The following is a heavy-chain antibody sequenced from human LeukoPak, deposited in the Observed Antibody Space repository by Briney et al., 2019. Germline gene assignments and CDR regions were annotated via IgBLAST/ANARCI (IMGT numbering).Heavy chain of an antibody. J-gene: IGHJ4*02. CDR2: ISAYNGNT. V-gene: IGHV1-18*01. CDR1: GYTFTSYG. D-gene: IGHD6-13*01. CDR3: ATGSVRYSASWYSQEGDY. Sequence: ASVKVSCKASGYTFTSYGISWVRQAPGQGLEWMGWISAYNGNTNYAQKLQGRVTMTTDTSTSTAYMELRSLRSDDTAVYYCATGSVRYSASWYSQEGDYWGQGTLVTVSS.